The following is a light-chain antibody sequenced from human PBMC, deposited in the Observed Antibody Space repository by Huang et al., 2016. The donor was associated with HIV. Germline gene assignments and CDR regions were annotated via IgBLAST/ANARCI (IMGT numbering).Light chain of an antibody. CDR1: QNVSNY. V-gene: IGKV3-11*01. Sequence: EVVLTQSPATLSLSPGERGTLYCRASQNVSNYLAWYQQRICQPPRLLIYDSSHRATGTPARFSGGGSGTDFSLTISSLEPEDFAVYYCQQRGFWPLTFGGGTKVDMK. CDR2: DSS. CDR3: QQRGFWPLT. J-gene: IGKJ4*01.